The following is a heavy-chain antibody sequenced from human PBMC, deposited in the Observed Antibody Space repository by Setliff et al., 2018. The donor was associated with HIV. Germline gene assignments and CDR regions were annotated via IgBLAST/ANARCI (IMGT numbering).Heavy chain of an antibody. V-gene: IGHV3-30*18. CDR3: AKDRYYSSDWLHLHYFGMDV. CDR1: GFRFSSYG. J-gene: IGHJ6*02. CDR2: ISYDGSEK. D-gene: IGHD1-26*01. Sequence: PGGSLRLSCAASGFRFSSYGMHWVRQAPGKGLEWVAAISYDGSEKDYGDVRGRFIISRDNSKNILYLQMNSLRPEDTAVYYCAKDRYYSSDWLHLHYFGMDVWGRGTTVTVSS.